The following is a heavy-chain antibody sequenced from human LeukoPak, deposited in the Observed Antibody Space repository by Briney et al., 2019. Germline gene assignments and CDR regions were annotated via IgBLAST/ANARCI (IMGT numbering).Heavy chain of an antibody. CDR2: IHNVGTMG. CDR3: AKEGDEFRGYLDV. D-gene: IGHD5-12*01. CDR1: GFTFSRLG. Sequence: GGSLRLSCAASGFTFSRLGMQWVRQAPGKGRRGGAVIHNVGTMGQYADSVKGRFTISKDSLRNTLHLQMHSLRDDDTAVYYCAKEGDEFRGYLDVWGKGTTVTVSS. V-gene: IGHV3-30*02. J-gene: IGHJ6*04.